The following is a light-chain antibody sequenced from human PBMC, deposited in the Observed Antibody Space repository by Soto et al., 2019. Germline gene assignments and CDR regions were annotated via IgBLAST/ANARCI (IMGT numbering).Light chain of an antibody. V-gene: IGKV3-20*01. Sequence: EIVLTQSPGTLSLSPGERATLSCRASQSVSNSYLAWYQQKPGQAPRLLIYGASSRATGIPDRFSGSGSGTDFTLTMSVLEPEDFAVYYCQQYGSSPLTFGQGTKVEIK. CDR3: QQYGSSPLT. J-gene: IGKJ1*01. CDR2: GAS. CDR1: QSVSNSY.